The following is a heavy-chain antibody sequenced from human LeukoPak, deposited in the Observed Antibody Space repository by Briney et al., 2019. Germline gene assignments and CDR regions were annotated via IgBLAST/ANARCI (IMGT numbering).Heavy chain of an antibody. Sequence: GGSLRLSCATSGFTFDDYAMHWVRQAPGKGLEWVSGISWNGGSLGYADSAKGRFTISRDNARNSLYLQMNSLRAEDTAVYYCARDHYGDPSGAFDIWGQGTMVTVSS. V-gene: IGHV3-9*01. D-gene: IGHD4-17*01. CDR3: ARDHYGDPSGAFDI. J-gene: IGHJ3*02. CDR2: ISWNGGSL. CDR1: GFTFDDYA.